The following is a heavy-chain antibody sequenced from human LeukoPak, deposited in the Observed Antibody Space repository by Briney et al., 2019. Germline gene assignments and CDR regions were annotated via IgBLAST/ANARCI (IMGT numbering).Heavy chain of an antibody. CDR3: ARESYYYDSSGYYHPYGMDV. CDR1: GFTFSSYG. Sequence: GGSLRLSCAASGFTFSSYGMHWVRQAPGKGLEWVAVISYDGSNKYYADSVKGRFTISRDNSKNTLYLQMNSLRAEDTALYYCARESYYYDSSGYYHPYGMDVWGQGTTVTVSS. CDR2: ISYDGSNK. D-gene: IGHD3-22*01. J-gene: IGHJ6*02. V-gene: IGHV3-30*03.